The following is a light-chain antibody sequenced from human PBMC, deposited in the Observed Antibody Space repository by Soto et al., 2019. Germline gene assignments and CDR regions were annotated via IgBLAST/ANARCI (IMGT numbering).Light chain of an antibody. Sequence: QSALTQPASVSGSPRQSITISCTGTSSDVGGYNYVSWYQHPPGKAPKLMIFEVTNRPSGVSNRFSGSKSGNTASLTISGLQAEDEADYYCCSYASSGTLWVFGGGTKLTVL. CDR3: CSYASSGTLWV. CDR2: EVT. V-gene: IGLV2-14*01. J-gene: IGLJ3*02. CDR1: SSDVGGYNY.